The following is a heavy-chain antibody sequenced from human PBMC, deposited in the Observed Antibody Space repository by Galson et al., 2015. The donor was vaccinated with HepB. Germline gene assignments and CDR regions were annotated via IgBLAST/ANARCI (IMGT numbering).Heavy chain of an antibody. Sequence: QVQLQESGPGLVKPSETLSLTCTVSGGSIRTGRYYWSWLRQPAGKGLEWIGRIYTSGSTNYNPALKSRVTMSVDTSKNQFSLKLSSVTAADTAVYYCARSGLLYHWFDPWGQGTLVTVSS. J-gene: IGHJ5*02. V-gene: IGHV4-61*02. CDR2: IYTSGST. D-gene: IGHD2-8*01. CDR3: ARSGLLYHWFDP. CDR1: GGSIRTGRYY.